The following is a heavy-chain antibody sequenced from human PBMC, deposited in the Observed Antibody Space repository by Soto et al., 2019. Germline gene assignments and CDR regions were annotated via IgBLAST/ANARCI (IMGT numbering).Heavy chain of an antibody. V-gene: IGHV3-23*01. Sequence: GGSLRLSCAASGFTFSSYAMSWVRQAPGKGLEWVSAISGSGGSTYYADSVKGRFTISRDNSKNTLYLQMNSLRAEDTAVYYCAKVYFDFWSVITLYYMDVWGKGTTVTVSS. D-gene: IGHD3-3*01. CDR3: AKVYFDFWSVITLYYMDV. CDR2: ISGSGGST. CDR1: GFTFSSYA. J-gene: IGHJ6*03.